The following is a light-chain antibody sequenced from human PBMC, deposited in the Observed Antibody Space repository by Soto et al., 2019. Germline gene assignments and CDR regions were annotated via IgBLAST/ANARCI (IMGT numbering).Light chain of an antibody. CDR3: QQYGRSGT. CDR2: HAS. CDR1: QSVRSSF. J-gene: IGKJ1*01. V-gene: IGKV3-20*01. Sequence: EIVLTQSPGTLSLSPGARAALSCRARQSVRSSFLAWYQQKPGQAPRLLIFHASSRATGIPDRFSGSGSGTDFTLTISRLEPEDFAVYYCQQYGRSGTLGQGTKVDIK.